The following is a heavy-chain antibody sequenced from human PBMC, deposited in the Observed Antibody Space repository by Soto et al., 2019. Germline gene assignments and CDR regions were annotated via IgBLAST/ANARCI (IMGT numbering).Heavy chain of an antibody. CDR3: GSGPSTTWIDN. CDR1: GGSITSHHYY. J-gene: IGHJ4*01. D-gene: IGHD2-2*01. CDR2: IYSGGNT. Sequence: QLQVQESGPGQVKPSQTLSLTSTVSGGSITSHHYYWGWIRQPPGKGLEWIGSIYSGGNTYYNPSLRSRLTICVDTAKNLISLKLSSVTAADSAIYYCGSGPSTTWIDNWGLGTQVSVSS. V-gene: IGHV4-39*01.